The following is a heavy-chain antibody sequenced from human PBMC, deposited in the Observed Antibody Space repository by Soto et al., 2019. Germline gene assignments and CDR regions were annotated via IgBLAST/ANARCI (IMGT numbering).Heavy chain of an antibody. CDR2: ISTYNGDT. Sequence: QVQLVQSGAEVKKPGASVKVSCKASGYSFTTYGIAWVRQAPGQGLEWMGWISTYNGDTDYAQNLQGRVIMTTDTSTTTAYMELRSLGSDDTAVYYCAREGSRPYYYYGMDVWGQGTTVSVSS. CDR1: GYSFTTYG. CDR3: AREGSRPYYYYGMDV. V-gene: IGHV1-18*01. J-gene: IGHJ6*02. D-gene: IGHD2-15*01.